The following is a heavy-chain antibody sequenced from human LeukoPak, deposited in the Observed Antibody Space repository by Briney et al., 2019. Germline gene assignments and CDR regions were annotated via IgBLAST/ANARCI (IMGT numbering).Heavy chain of an antibody. CDR1: GYTFTKYV. CDR3: ARDDCGDTCYPGGY. Sequence: ASVKVSCKASGYTFTKYVVHWVRQAPGQRPEWXXWINAGNGDTKYSQNFQDRVTITRDTSANTAYMELSSLTSEDTALYYCARDDCGDTCYPGGYWGQGTLVTVSS. V-gene: IGHV1-3*01. CDR2: INAGNGDT. J-gene: IGHJ4*02. D-gene: IGHD2-21*01.